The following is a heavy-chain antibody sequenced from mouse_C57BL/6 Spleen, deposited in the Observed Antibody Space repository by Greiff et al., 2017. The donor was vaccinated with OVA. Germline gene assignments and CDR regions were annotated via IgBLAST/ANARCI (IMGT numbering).Heavy chain of an antibody. CDR2: INPNNGGT. CDR1: GYTFTDYY. V-gene: IGHV1-26*01. D-gene: IGHD1-1*01. CDR3: ARTTTVADY. J-gene: IGHJ2*01. Sequence: EVQLQQSGPELVKPGASVKISCKASGYTFTDYYMNWVKQSHGKSLEWIGDINPNNGGTSYNQKFKGKATLTVDKSSSTAYMELRSLTSEDSAVYYSARTTTVADYWGQGTTLTVSS.